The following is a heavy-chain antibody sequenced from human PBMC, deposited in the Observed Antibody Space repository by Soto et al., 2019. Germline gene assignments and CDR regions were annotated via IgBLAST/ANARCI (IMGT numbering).Heavy chain of an antibody. D-gene: IGHD3-16*02. CDR2: IKEDGSEK. CDR1: GFILRNYW. CDR3: ARYRSLDP. J-gene: IGHJ5*02. V-gene: IGHV3-7*03. Sequence: EVQLVESGGGLVQPGGSLRLSCADSGFILRNYWMSWVRQAPGMGLQWVASIKEDGSEKYYVDPVKGRFTISRENAKNSLYLQMNSLRAEDTAVYYCARYRSLDPRGQGILVTVSS.